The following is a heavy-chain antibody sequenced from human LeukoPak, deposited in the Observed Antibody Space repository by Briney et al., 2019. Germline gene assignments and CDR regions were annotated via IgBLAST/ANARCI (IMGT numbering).Heavy chain of an antibody. CDR1: GFTFSSYA. CDR2: ISGSGGST. Sequence: GGSLRLSCAASGFTFSSYAMSWVRQAPGKGLEWVSAISGSGGSTYYADSVKGRFTISRDNSKNSLYLQMNSLRAEDTAAYYCARDPDTAMAASFDYWGQGTLVTVSS. J-gene: IGHJ4*02. D-gene: IGHD5-18*01. CDR3: ARDPDTAMAASFDY. V-gene: IGHV3-23*01.